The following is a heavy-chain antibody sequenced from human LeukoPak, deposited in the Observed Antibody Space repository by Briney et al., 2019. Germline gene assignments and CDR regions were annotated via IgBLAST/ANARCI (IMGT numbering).Heavy chain of an antibody. D-gene: IGHD2-2*02. Sequence: SETLSLTCTVSGGSISSGGYYWSWIRQHPGKGLEWIGYIYYSGSTYYNPPLKSRVTISVDTSKNQFSLKLSSVTAADTAVYYCARVGYCSSTSCYSFGWFDPWGQGTLVTVSS. J-gene: IGHJ5*02. CDR3: ARVGYCSSTSCYSFGWFDP. V-gene: IGHV4-31*03. CDR1: GGSISSGGYY. CDR2: IYYSGST.